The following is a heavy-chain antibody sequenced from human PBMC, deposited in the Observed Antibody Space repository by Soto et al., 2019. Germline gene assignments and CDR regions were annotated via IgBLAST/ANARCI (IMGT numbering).Heavy chain of an antibody. Sequence: EVQLLESGGGLVQPGGSLRLSCAASGFTFSSYAMSWVRQAPGKGLEWVSAISGSGGSTYYADSVKGRFTISRDNSKNTVYGEKNRLRGEDTAVYFCGKGGSGGGGFFYYDSSGYYGGADYWGQGTLVTVSS. D-gene: IGHD3-22*01. V-gene: IGHV3-23*01. CDR3: GKGGSGGGGFFYYDSSGYYGGADY. CDR2: ISGSGGST. J-gene: IGHJ4*02. CDR1: GFTFSSYA.